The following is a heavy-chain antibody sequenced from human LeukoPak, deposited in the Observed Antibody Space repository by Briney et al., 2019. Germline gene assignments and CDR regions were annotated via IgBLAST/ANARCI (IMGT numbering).Heavy chain of an antibody. CDR1: GGSISSYY. CDR2: IYYSGST. Sequence: KPSETLSLTCTVSGGSISSYYWSWIRQPPGKGLEWIGYIYYSGSTYYNPSLRSRVTISVNTSKNQVSLKLTSVTAADTAVYYCASRDSGSDYWGQGTLVTVSS. J-gene: IGHJ4*02. D-gene: IGHD1-26*01. CDR3: ASRDSGSDY. V-gene: IGHV4-59*01.